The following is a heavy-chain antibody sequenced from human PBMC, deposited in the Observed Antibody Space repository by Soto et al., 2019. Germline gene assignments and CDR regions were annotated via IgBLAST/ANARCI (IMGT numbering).Heavy chain of an antibody. Sequence: GGSLRLSCAASGFTFDDYAMHWVRQAPGKGLEWVSGISWNSGSIGYADSVKGRFTISRDNAKNSLYLQMNSLRAEDTALYYCAKDHYGSGAIDYWGQGTLVTVSS. CDR1: GFTFDDYA. J-gene: IGHJ4*02. D-gene: IGHD3-10*01. V-gene: IGHV3-9*01. CDR3: AKDHYGSGAIDY. CDR2: ISWNSGSI.